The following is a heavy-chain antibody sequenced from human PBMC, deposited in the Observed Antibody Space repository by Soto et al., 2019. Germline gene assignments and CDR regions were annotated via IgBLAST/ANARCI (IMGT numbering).Heavy chain of an antibody. V-gene: IGHV1-2*04. CDR2: ISYSGGT. D-gene: IGHD3-22*01. Sequence: TCSVSGGSVSDYYWSWIRQPPGKGLEWIGHISYSGGTNYAQKFQGWVTMTRDTSISTAYMELSRLRSDDTAVYYCARGGADYYDSSGYYPSYYYYGMDVWGQGTTVTVSS. J-gene: IGHJ6*02. CDR3: ARGGADYYDSSGYYPSYYYYGMDV. CDR1: GGSVSDYY.